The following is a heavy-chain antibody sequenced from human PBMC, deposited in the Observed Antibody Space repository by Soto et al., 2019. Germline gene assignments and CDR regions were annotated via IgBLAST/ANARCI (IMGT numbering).Heavy chain of an antibody. V-gene: IGHV3-48*01. Sequence: GGSLRLSCAASGFTFSSYSMNWVRQAPGKGLEWVSYISSSSDTIYYADSVKGRFTISRDNAKNSLYLQMNSLRAEDTAVYYCARDPLKQVVRDYYYYMDVWGKGTTVTVSS. CDR1: GFTFSSYS. D-gene: IGHD6-6*01. CDR2: ISSSSDTI. J-gene: IGHJ6*03. CDR3: ARDPLKQVVRDYYYYMDV.